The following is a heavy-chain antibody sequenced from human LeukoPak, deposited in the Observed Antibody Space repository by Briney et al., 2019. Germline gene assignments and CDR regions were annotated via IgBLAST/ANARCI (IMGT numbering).Heavy chain of an antibody. CDR1: GLTLSREG. V-gene: IGHV3-30*03. Sequence: GGSLRLSCVASGLTLSREGLHWIRQAPGKGLEWVAVISSDESSKYYADSVKGRFTVSRDNSKNTLFLQMNSLRVEDTAVYYCARDIGGLDGDGLDYWGQGTLVSVSS. CDR3: ARDIGGLDGDGLDY. D-gene: IGHD4-17*01. CDR2: ISSDESSK. J-gene: IGHJ4*02.